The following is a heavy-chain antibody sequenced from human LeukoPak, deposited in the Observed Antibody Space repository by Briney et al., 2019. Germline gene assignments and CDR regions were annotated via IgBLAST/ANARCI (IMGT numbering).Heavy chain of an antibody. J-gene: IGHJ4*02. V-gene: IGHV3-23*01. D-gene: IGHD6-13*01. CDR1: GFTLSSYA. CDR3: AKDFVAAAGSFDY. Sequence: GGSLRLSCAASGFTLSSYAMSRVREAPGKGLEWVSAISGSGGSTYYADSVKGRFTISRDNSKNTLYLQMNSLRAEDTAVYYCAKDFVAAAGSFDYWGQGTLVTVSS. CDR2: ISGSGGST.